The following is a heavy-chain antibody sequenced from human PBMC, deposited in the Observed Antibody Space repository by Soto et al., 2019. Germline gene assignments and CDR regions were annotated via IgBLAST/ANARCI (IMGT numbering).Heavy chain of an antibody. Sequence: SETLSLTCTVSDGSISSSSHYWGWIRQPPGKGLEWIGSIYYSGSTYNNPSLKSRVTISVDTSKNQFFLKLRSVTAADTAIYYCARHRFRAYYFETSNYYSSDDSWGQGTLVTVSS. CDR1: DGSISSSSHY. CDR2: IYYSGST. D-gene: IGHD3-22*01. J-gene: IGHJ4*02. V-gene: IGHV4-39*01. CDR3: ARHRFRAYYFETSNYYSSDDS.